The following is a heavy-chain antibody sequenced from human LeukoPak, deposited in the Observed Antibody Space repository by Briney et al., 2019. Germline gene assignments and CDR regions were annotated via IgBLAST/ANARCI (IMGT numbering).Heavy chain of an antibody. D-gene: IGHD1-26*01. CDR1: GGTFSSYA. CDR2: IIPIFGTA. V-gene: IGHV1-69*05. Sequence: GASVKVSCKASGGTFSSYAISWVRQAPGQGLEWMGGIIPIFGTANYAQKFQGRVTMTRDTSTSTVYMELSSLRSEDTAVYCCARGFSPKGAPDAFDIWGQGTMVTVSS. J-gene: IGHJ3*02. CDR3: ARGFSPKGAPDAFDI.